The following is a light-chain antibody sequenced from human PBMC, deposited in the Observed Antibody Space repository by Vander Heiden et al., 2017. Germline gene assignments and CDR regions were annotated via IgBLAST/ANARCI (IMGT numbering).Light chain of an antibody. CDR3: QSYDSSLSGWV. V-gene: IGLV1-40*01. CDR2: GDS. CDR1: SRNIWAGYD. J-gene: IGLJ3*02. Sequence: QSVLTQPPSVSGAPGPRVTIPCTWSSRNIWAGYDRHWYQQLPGTAPKLLIYGDSNPPSGVPDRFSGSKSGTSASLAIAGLQAEDEADYYCQSYDSSLSGWVFGGGTKLTVL.